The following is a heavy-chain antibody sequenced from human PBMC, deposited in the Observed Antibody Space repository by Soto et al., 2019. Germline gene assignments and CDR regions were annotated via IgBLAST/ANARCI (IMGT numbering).Heavy chain of an antibody. D-gene: IGHD3-22*01. J-gene: IGHJ4*02. CDR3: ARAPPRYYYDSSGYWIGGYLDY. V-gene: IGHV4-34*01. Sequence: SETLSLTCAVYGGSFSGYYWSWIRQPPGKGLEWIGEINHSGSTNYNPSLKSRVTISVDTSKNQFSLKLSSVTAADTAVYYCARAPPRYYYDSSGYWIGGYLDYWGQGTLVTVSS. CDR2: INHSGST. CDR1: GGSFSGYY.